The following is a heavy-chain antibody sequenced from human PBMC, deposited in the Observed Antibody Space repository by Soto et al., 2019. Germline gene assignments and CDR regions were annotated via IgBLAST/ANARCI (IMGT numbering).Heavy chain of an antibody. CDR2: IIPIFGTA. D-gene: IGHD6-13*01. J-gene: IGHJ5*02. CDR1: GGTFSSYA. CDR3: ARGSYSSSWYLYNWFDP. V-gene: IGHV1-69*12. Sequence: QVQLVQSGAEVKKPGSSVKVSCKASGGTFSSYAISWVRQAPGQGLEWMGGIIPIFGTANYAQKFQGRVKISAGESTSTAYMELSSLRSEDTAVYYCARGSYSSSWYLYNWFDPWGQGTLVTVSS.